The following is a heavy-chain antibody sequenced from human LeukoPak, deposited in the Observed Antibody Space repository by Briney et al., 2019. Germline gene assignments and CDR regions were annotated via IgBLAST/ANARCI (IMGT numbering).Heavy chain of an antibody. CDR1: GYTFTSYD. CDR3: ARGLTYCGGDCYSDY. V-gene: IGHV1-8*01. J-gene: IGHJ4*02. Sequence: ASVKVSCKASGYTFTSYDINWVRQATGQGLEWMGWMNPNSGNTGYAQKFQGRVTMTRNTSISPAYMELSSLRSEDTAVYYCARGLTYCGGDCYSDYWGQGTLVTVSS. D-gene: IGHD2-21*01. CDR2: MNPNSGNT.